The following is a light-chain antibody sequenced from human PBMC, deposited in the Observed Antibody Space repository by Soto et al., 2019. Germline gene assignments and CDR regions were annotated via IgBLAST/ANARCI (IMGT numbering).Light chain of an antibody. V-gene: IGKV3-20*01. Sequence: EIVLTQSPGTLSLSPGERVTLSCRASQSVSSRYLAWYQQKPGQAPRLLIYGPSNRATGIPDRFTGSGSGADFTLTISRLEPEDFAVYYCQQYDNSSTWTFGQGTKVEIK. CDR3: QQYDNSSTWT. CDR2: GPS. J-gene: IGKJ1*01. CDR1: QSVSSRY.